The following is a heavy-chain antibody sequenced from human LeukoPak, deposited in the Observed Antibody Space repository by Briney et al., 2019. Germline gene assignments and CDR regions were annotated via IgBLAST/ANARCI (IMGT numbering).Heavy chain of an antibody. D-gene: IGHD3-10*01. CDR1: GLTFTDYY. V-gene: IGHV3-11*01. CDR2: ISPSGTVI. J-gene: IGHJ4*02. Sequence: GGSLGLSCSASGLTFTDYYMSWIRQAPGKGLEWVSYISPSGTVIYYGDSVKGRFTISRDNAKKSLYLQMNSLRAEDTAVYYCARDYNCWGQGTLVTVSS. CDR3: ARDYNC.